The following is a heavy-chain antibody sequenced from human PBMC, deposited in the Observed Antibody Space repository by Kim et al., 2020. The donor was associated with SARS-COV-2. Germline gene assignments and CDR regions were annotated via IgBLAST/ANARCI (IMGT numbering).Heavy chain of an antibody. CDR1: GFTFSSYG. J-gene: IGHJ3*02. CDR2: IWYDGSNK. CDR3: ARVKDYYDSSGYYYDAFDI. Sequence: GGSLRLSCAASGFTFSSYGMHWVRQAPGKGLEWVAVIWYDGSNKYYADSVKGRFTISRDNSKNTLYLQMNSLRAEDTAVYYCARVKDYYDSSGYYYDAFDIWGQGTMVTVSS. V-gene: IGHV3-33*01. D-gene: IGHD3-22*01.